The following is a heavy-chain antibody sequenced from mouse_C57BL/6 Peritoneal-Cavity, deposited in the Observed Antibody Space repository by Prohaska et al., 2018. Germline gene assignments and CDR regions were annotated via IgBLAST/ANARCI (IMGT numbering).Heavy chain of an antibody. CDR3: ARSGGSSLRFSY. CDR1: GYTFTDYY. Sequence: QVSLHQSGPELVKPGASVKISCKASGYTFTDYYITWVKQRPGQGLEWIGWIFPGSGSTYYNEKFKGKATFTVDKSSSTVYMFVSSLTPEDSAVYFCARSGGSSLRFSYWGQGTLVTVSA. V-gene: IGHV1-75*01. CDR2: IFPGSGST. D-gene: IGHD1-1*01. J-gene: IGHJ3*01.